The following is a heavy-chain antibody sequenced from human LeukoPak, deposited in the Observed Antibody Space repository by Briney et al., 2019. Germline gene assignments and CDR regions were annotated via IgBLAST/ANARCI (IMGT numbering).Heavy chain of an antibody. D-gene: IGHD2-8*01. CDR3: ARDPINGYCTNGVCYPIFDY. J-gene: IGHJ4*02. CDR2: ISGSGGST. Sequence: PGGSLRLSCAASGFTFSSYAMSWVRQAPGKGLEWVSAISGSGGSTYYADSVRGRFTISRDNSKNTLYLQMNSLRAEDTAVYYCARDPINGYCTNGVCYPIFDYWGQGTLVTVSS. V-gene: IGHV3-23*01. CDR1: GFTFSSYA.